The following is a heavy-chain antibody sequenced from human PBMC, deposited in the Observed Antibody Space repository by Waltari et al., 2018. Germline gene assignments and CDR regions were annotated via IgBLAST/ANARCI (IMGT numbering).Heavy chain of an antibody. J-gene: IGHJ3*02. Sequence: QVQLQESGPGLVKPSETLSLTCAVSGYSISSGYNWGWIRQPPGKGLEWIGSIYHSGSTYYNPSLKSRVTISVDTSKNQFSLKLSSVTAADTAVYYCARDYHLWELLNAFDIWGQGTMVTVSS. CDR3: ARDYHLWELLNAFDI. CDR2: IYHSGST. CDR1: GYSISSGYN. V-gene: IGHV4-38-2*02. D-gene: IGHD1-26*01.